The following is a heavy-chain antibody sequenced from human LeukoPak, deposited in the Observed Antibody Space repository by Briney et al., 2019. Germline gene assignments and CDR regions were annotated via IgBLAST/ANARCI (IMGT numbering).Heavy chain of an antibody. CDR1: GDSISSGSYY. J-gene: IGHJ3*02. CDR3: ARDRFVVFGEWSAFDI. CDR2: IYTSGST. D-gene: IGHD3-10*01. V-gene: IGHV4-61*02. Sequence: SETLSLTCTVSGDSISSGSYYWSWIRQPAGKGLEWIGRIYTSGSTNYNPSLKSRVTISVDTSKNQFSLKLSSVTAADTAVYYCARDRFVVFGEWSAFDIWGQGTMVTVSS.